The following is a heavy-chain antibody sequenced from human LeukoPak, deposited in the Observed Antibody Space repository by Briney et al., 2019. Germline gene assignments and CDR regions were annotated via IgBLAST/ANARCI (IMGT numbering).Heavy chain of an antibody. J-gene: IGHJ6*02. D-gene: IGHD2-15*01. V-gene: IGHV3-21*01. CDR1: GFTFSSYS. CDR3: ARDHDEVAIYYYYGMDV. CDR2: ISSSSSYI. Sequence: GGSLRLSWAASGFTFSSYSMNWVRQAPVKGLEWVSSISSSSSYIYYADSVKGRFTISRDNAKNSLYLQMNSLRAEDTAVYYCARDHDEVAIYYYYGMDVWGQGTTVTVSS.